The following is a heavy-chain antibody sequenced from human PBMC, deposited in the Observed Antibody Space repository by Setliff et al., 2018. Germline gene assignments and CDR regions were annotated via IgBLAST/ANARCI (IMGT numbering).Heavy chain of an antibody. V-gene: IGHV3-30*07. CDR3: ARLALTGYDSSGYYYALEYYYYMDV. Sequence: GGSLRLSCAASGFTFSSYAMHWVRQAPGKGLEWVAVVSYDGSETYYADSVKGRFTISRDNAKNSLHLQMNSLRAEDTSVYYCARLALTGYDSSGYYYALEYYYYMDVWGKGTTVTVSS. J-gene: IGHJ6*03. CDR2: VSYDGSET. D-gene: IGHD3-22*01. CDR1: GFTFSSYA.